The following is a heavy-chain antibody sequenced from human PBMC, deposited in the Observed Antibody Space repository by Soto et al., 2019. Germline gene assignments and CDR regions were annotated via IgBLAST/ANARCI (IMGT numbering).Heavy chain of an antibody. CDR1: GGSISSGEYC. D-gene: IGHD2-2*01. CDR3: ARDLGLSTRNSGAYGMDV. J-gene: IGHJ6*02. V-gene: IGHV4-30-4*01. Sequence: PSETLSLTWTVSGGSISSGEYCWSWIRQPPGKGLEWIGYIYYSGSTYYNPSLKSRVTISIDTSKNQLSLKLSSVTAADTAVYYCARDLGLSTRNSGAYGMDVWGQGTTVAVSS. CDR2: IYYSGST.